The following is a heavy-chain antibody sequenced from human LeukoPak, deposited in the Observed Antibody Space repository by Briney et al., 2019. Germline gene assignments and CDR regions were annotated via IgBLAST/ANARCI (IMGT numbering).Heavy chain of an antibody. V-gene: IGHV4-34*01. CDR3: ARGRSTVTDY. D-gene: IGHD4-17*01. CDR2: INHSGST. CDR1: GGSFSGYY. Sequence: SETLSLTCAAYGGSFSGYYWSWIRQPPGKGPEWIGEINHSGSTNYNPSLKSRVTISVDTSKNQFSLKLSSVTAADTAVYYCARGRSTVTDYWGQGTLVTVSS. J-gene: IGHJ4*02.